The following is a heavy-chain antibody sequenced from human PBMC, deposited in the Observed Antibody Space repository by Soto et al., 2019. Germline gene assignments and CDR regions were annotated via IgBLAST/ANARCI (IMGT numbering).Heavy chain of an antibody. D-gene: IGHD2-15*01. CDR2: IIPIFGTA. Sequence: ASVKVSCKASGGTFSSSNTYAVSWVRQAPGQGLEWMGGIIPIFGTATYAQKFQGRLTITADESASTAYMELSSLTSDDTALYHCATHSDCSGGACYRSPFEFDYRGQGTLVTVSS. CDR3: ATHSDCSGGACYRSPFEFDY. J-gene: IGHJ4*02. V-gene: IGHV1-69*13. CDR1: GGTFSSSNTYA.